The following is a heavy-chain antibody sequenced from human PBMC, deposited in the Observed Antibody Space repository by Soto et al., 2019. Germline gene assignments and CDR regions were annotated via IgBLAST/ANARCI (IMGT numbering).Heavy chain of an antibody. CDR3: ARGPWFGELLYFDY. CDR2: INHSGST. J-gene: IGHJ4*02. D-gene: IGHD3-10*01. Sequence: SETLSLTCAVYGGSFSGYYWSWIRQPPGKGLEWIGEINHSGSTNYNPSLKSRVTISVDTSKNQFSLKLSSVTAADTAVYYCARGPWFGELLYFDYWGQGTLVTVS. CDR1: GGSFSGYY. V-gene: IGHV4-34*01.